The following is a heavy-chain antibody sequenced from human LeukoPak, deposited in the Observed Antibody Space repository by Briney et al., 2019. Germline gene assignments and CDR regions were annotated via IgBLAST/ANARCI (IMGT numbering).Heavy chain of an antibody. CDR3: AKGVIVLMVYAPFDY. J-gene: IGHJ4*02. V-gene: IGHV3-23*01. D-gene: IGHD2-8*01. CDR1: GFTFSSYG. Sequence: GGTLRLSCAASGFTFSSYGMSWVRQAPGKGLEWVSVISGSGGSTYYAASVKGRFTISRDNSKNTLYLQMNSLRAEDTAVYYCAKGVIVLMVYAPFDYWGQGTLVTVSS. CDR2: ISGSGGST.